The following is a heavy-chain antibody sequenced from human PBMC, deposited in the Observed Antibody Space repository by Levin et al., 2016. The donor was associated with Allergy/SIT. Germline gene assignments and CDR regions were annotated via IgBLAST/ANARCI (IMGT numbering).Heavy chain of an antibody. CDR2: INHSGRT. Sequence: SETLSLTCAVYGGPFTGYFWSWIRQPPGKGLEWIGEINHSGRTNYNPSLKSRVTISIDTSKKQFSLNLSSVTAADTAVYYCARSRGFPVSHYGMDVWGQGTTVTVSS. V-gene: IGHV4-34*01. J-gene: IGHJ6*02. CDR3: ARSRGFPVSHYGMDV. CDR1: GGPFTGYF. D-gene: IGHD3-22*01.